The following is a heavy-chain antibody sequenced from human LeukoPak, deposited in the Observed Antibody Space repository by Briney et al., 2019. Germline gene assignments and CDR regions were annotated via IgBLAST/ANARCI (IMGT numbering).Heavy chain of an antibody. CDR3: ARSDGSGSYSFRGYFDY. CDR2: ISSSGSTI. Sequence: KPGGSLRLSCAASGFTFSDYYMSWIRQAPGKGLEWVSYISSSGSTIYYADSVKGRFTISRDNAKNSLYLQMNSLRAEDTALYYCARSDGSGSYSFRGYFDYWGQGTLVTVSS. V-gene: IGHV3-11*01. D-gene: IGHD3-10*01. J-gene: IGHJ4*02. CDR1: GFTFSDYY.